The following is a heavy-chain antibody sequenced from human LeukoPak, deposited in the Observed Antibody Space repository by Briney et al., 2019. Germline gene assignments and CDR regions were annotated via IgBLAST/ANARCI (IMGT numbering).Heavy chain of an antibody. Sequence: SETLSLTCTVSGGSISSSSYYWGWIRQPPGKGLEWIGSIYYSGSTNYNPSLKSRVTISVDTSKNQFSLKLSSVTAADTAVYYCATYGDYWFDPWGQGTLVTVSS. CDR2: IYYSGST. J-gene: IGHJ5*02. CDR1: GGSISSSSYY. CDR3: ATYGDYWFDP. D-gene: IGHD4-17*01. V-gene: IGHV4-39*07.